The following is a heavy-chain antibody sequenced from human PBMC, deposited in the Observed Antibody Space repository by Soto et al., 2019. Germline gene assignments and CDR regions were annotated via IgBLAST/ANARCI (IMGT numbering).Heavy chain of an antibody. CDR1: GGSISSSSYY. CDR3: ATSFDCGDYGTFDY. CDR2: IYYSGST. D-gene: IGHD4-17*01. J-gene: IGHJ4*02. Sequence: SETLSLTCTVSGGSISSSSYYWGWIRQPPGKGLEWIGSIYYSGSTYYNPSLKSRVTISVDTSKNQFSLKLSSVTAADTAVYYCATSFDCGDYGTFDYWGQGTLVTVSS. V-gene: IGHV4-39*01.